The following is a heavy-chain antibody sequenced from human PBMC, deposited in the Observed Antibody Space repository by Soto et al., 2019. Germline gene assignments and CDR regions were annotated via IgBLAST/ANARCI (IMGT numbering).Heavy chain of an antibody. D-gene: IGHD5-12*01. J-gene: IGHJ6*02. CDR1: GFSASDHY. Sequence: GGSLRLSCAASGFSASDHYMEWVRQAPGKGLEWVGRIRNKANSYTTQYAASVEGRFTISRDDSDNSVYLQMNSLKTEDTAVYYCARGIYAEPYYYGMDVWGQGTTVTVSS. V-gene: IGHV3-72*01. CDR2: IRNKANSYTT. CDR3: ARGIYAEPYYYGMDV.